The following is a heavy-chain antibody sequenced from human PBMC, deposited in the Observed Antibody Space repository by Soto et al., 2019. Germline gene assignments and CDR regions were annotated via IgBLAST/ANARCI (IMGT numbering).Heavy chain of an antibody. CDR2: IIPIFGTA. Sequence: QVQLVQSGAEVKKPGSSVKVSCKASGGTFSSYAISWVRQAPGQGLEWMGGIIPIFGTANYAQKFQGRGTITADESTSTAYMELSSLRSEDTAVYYWARVACSGGSCYTETTYGMDVWGQGTTVTVSS. CDR1: GGTFSSYA. J-gene: IGHJ6*02. V-gene: IGHV1-69*01. CDR3: ARVACSGGSCYTETTYGMDV. D-gene: IGHD2-15*01.